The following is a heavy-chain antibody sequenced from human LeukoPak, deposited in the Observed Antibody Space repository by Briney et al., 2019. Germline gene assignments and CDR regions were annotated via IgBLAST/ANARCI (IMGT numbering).Heavy chain of an antibody. CDR2: INHSGST. V-gene: IGHV4-34*01. J-gene: IGHJ4*02. CDR1: GGSFSGYY. CDR3: ARRPLWFGESPDFDY. D-gene: IGHD3-10*01. Sequence: SETLSLTCAVYGGSFSGYYWSWIRQPPGKGLEWIGEINHSGSTNYNPSLKSRVTISVDTSKNQFSLKLSSVTAADTAVYYCARRPLWFGESPDFDYWGQGTLVTVSS.